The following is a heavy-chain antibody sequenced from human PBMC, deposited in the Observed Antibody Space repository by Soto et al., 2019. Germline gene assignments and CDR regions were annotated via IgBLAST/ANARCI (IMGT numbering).Heavy chain of an antibody. J-gene: IGHJ4*02. CDR2: ISYDGSNV. Sequence: QVQLVESGGGVVQPGRSLRLSCEASGFAFRSYAVHWVRQAPGKGLDWVALISYDGSNVYYADSVKGRFTISRDTSKNTLYLQMTSLRAEDTAVYYCASRRGFGTYYFAYWGQGTLVTVSS. D-gene: IGHD1-7*01. V-gene: IGHV3-30*14. CDR1: GFAFRSYA. CDR3: ASRRGFGTYYFAY.